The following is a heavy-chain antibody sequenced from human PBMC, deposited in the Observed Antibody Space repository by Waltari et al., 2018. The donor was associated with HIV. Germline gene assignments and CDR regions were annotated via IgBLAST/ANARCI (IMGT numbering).Heavy chain of an antibody. CDR2: INRDGSSR. V-gene: IGHV3-74*01. CDR1: GITISIYR. CDR3: ARDPEYDFGGGLCDI. J-gene: IGHJ4*02. Sequence: EFLLVESEEASAHAGRVRMFSRTSPGITISIYRMPSVRSTAGQGLVWISRINRDGSSRSYADFVEGRFTISRDNAEVTLYRQMDSLRAEDTAVYYCARDPEYDFGGGLCDIWGQGTLVTVSS. D-gene: IGHD3-3*01.